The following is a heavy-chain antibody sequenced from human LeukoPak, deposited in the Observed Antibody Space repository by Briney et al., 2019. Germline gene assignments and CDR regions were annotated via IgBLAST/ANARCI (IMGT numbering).Heavy chain of an antibody. J-gene: IGHJ6*02. Sequence: SATLSLTCTVSGGSISSGSYYWSWIRQPAGKGLEWIGRIYTSGSTNYNPSLKSRVTISVDTSKNQFSLKLSSVTAADTAVYYCARDKKVAAAGTDPHPYYYGMDVWGQGTTVTVSS. V-gene: IGHV4-61*02. CDR2: IYTSGST. CDR1: GGSISSGSYY. D-gene: IGHD6-13*01. CDR3: ARDKKVAAAGTDPHPYYYGMDV.